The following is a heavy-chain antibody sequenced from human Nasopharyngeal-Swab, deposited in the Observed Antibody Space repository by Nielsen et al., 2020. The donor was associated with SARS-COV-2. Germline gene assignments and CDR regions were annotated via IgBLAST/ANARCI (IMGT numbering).Heavy chain of an antibody. CDR3: ARESAVSARRRWFDP. CDR1: GGSISSYH. D-gene: IGHD6-6*01. J-gene: IGHJ5*02. CDR2: IYTSGST. Sequence: SETLSLTCTVSGGSISSYHWSWIRQPAGKGLEWIGRIYTSGSTNYNPSLKSRVTMSVDTSKSQFSLKVSSVTAADTAVYYCARESAVSARRRWFDPWGQGTLVTVSS. V-gene: IGHV4-4*07.